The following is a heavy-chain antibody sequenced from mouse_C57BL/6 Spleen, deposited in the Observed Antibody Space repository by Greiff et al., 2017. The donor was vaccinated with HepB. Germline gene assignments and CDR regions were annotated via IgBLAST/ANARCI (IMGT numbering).Heavy chain of an antibody. CDR1: GFSLSTSGMG. Sequence: QVTLKVSGPGILQSSQTLSLTCSFSGFSLSTSGMGVSWIRQPSGKGLEWLAHIYWDDDKRYNPSLKSRLTISKDTSSNQVFLKITRVDTADTATYYCARRGFYYYGSSGYYFDDWGQGTTLTVSS. CDR3: ARRGFYYYGSSGYYFDD. D-gene: IGHD1-1*01. J-gene: IGHJ2*01. V-gene: IGHV8-12*01. CDR2: IYWDDDK.